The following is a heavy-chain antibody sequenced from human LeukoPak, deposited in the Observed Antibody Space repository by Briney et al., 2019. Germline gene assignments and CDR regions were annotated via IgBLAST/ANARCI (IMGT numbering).Heavy chain of an antibody. CDR3: ARADGDYSLATFDY. V-gene: IGHV1-69*04. D-gene: IGHD4-17*01. J-gene: IGHJ4*02. CDR2: IIPIFGIA. CDR1: GGTFSSYA. Sequence: ASVKVSCKASGGTFSSYAISWVRQAPGQGLEWMGRIIPIFGIANYAQKFQGRVTITADKSTSTAYMELSSLRSEDTAVYYCARADGDYSLATFDYWGQGTLVTVSS.